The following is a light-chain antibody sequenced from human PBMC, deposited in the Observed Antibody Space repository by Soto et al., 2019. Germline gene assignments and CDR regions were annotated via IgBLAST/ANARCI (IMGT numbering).Light chain of an antibody. CDR1: QGVSRF. J-gene: IGKJ5*01. CDR2: AAS. V-gene: IGKV1-9*01. Sequence: IQLTQSPSSLSASFGDRVTITCRASQGVSRFLAWYQQRPGKAPNLLIFAASTLHSGVPSRFRGSGSGTDFTLTIDTLQPEDFDTYYCQQLNNYPFTFGQGTRLEIK. CDR3: QQLNNYPFT.